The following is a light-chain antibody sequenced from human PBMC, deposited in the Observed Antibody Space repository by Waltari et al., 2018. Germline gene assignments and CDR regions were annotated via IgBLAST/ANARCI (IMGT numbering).Light chain of an antibody. V-gene: IGLV2-23*01. CDR2: DDN. CDR3: CSYAGSYTWV. CDR1: SSDVGNYNL. J-gene: IGLJ3*02. Sequence: QSAPTQSASVSGSPGQSITISCTGTSSDVGNYNLVSWYQQYPGKAPKVMIYDDNRRPSGVSDRFSGSKSGNTVSLTISGVQAEDEADYYCCSYAGSYTWVFGGGTKLTVL.